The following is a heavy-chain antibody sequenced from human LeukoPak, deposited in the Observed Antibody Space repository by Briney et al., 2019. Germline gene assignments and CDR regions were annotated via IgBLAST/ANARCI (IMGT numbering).Heavy chain of an antibody. Sequence: ASVKVSCKASGYTFTGYYMHWVRQAPGQGLEWMGWINPNSGGTNYAQKFQGWVTMTRDTSISTAYMELSRLRSDDTAVYYCASDAHQRETTAPHYYYYYGMDVWGQGTTVTVSS. V-gene: IGHV1-2*04. CDR1: GYTFTGYY. CDR3: ASDAHQRETTAPHYYYYYGMDV. D-gene: IGHD2-2*01. J-gene: IGHJ6*02. CDR2: INPNSGGT.